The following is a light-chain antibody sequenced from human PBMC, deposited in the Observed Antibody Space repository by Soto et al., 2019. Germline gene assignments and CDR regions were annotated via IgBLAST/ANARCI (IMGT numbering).Light chain of an antibody. CDR3: QHRMNWPLT. V-gene: IGKV3-11*01. Sequence: ETGLTQSPSTLSFSPWERSTRSFMASQSVNTFLAWYQQKPGQAPRLLIYDASNRATGIPARFSGSGSETDFTLTISSLEPEDFAVYYCQHRMNWPLTFGQRTRLEI. CDR2: DAS. J-gene: IGKJ5*01. CDR1: QSVNTF.